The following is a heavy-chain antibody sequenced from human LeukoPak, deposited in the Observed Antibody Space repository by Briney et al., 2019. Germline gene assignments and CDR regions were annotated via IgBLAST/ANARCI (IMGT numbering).Heavy chain of an antibody. D-gene: IGHD3-16*01. V-gene: IGHV1-8*03. Sequence: ASVKVPCKASGGTFTSYDINWVRQATGQGLEWMGWMNPNSGNTGYAQKFQGRVTITRNTSISTAYMELSSLRSEDTAVYYCARGGALEAFDIWGQGTMVTVSS. J-gene: IGHJ3*02. CDR3: ARGGALEAFDI. CDR1: GGTFTSYD. CDR2: MNPNSGNT.